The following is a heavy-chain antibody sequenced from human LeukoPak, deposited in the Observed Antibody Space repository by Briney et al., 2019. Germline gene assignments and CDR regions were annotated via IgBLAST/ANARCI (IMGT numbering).Heavy chain of an antibody. CDR3: ARGTTDDY. V-gene: IGHV1-46*01. J-gene: IGHJ4*02. D-gene: IGHD1-1*01. Sequence: ASVKVSCKASGYTFTSYYIDWVRQAPGQGLEWMGVINPSGGSTRYAQKFQGRVTMTGDPSTRTVYMELSSLTSDDTAVYYCARGTTDDYWGQGTPVTPSA. CDR1: GYTFTSYY. CDR2: INPSGGST.